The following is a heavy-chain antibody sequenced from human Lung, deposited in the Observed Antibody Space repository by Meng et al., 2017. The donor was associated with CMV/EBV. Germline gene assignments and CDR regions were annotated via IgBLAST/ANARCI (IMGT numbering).Heavy chain of an antibody. CDR1: GFTFDDYA. CDR2: ISWNSGSI. V-gene: IGHV3-9*01. Sequence: SLKISCAASGFTFDDYAMHWVRQAPGKGLGWVSGISWNSGSIGYADSVKGRFTISRDNAKNSLYLQRNSMRAEDTALYYGATVSSNYDVLTDWGRGTMVTVSS. J-gene: IGHJ4*02. D-gene: IGHD3-9*01. CDR3: ATVSSNYDVLTD.